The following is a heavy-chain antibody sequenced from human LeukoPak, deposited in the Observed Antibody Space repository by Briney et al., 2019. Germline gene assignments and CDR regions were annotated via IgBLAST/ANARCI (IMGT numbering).Heavy chain of an antibody. Sequence: GGSLRLSCAASGFTFTTYEMNWVRQTPGKGLEWVSTFSGCDGQTFYADSVKGRFTISRDSSRNTVSLQMNSLRVEDTAVYYCARGIYWSLDSWGQGTLVTVSS. CDR1: GFTFTTYE. CDR2: FSGCDGQT. CDR3: ARGIYWSLDS. J-gene: IGHJ4*02. D-gene: IGHD1-1*01. V-gene: IGHV3-23*01.